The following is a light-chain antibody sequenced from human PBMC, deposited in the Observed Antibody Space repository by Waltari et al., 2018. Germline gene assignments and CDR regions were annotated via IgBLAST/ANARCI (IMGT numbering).Light chain of an antibody. J-gene: IGLJ2*01. CDR3: SSYAVPRSVL. V-gene: IGLV2-23*02. CDR1: SSDVSTYNL. CDR2: EVN. Sequence: QSALTQPASVSGSPGQSITVSCTGRSSDVSTYNLVSWYQHHPGKAPKLLIYEVNQRPSGVSPRFSASKSGNTASLTVSGLQAADEADYYCSSYAVPRSVLFGGGTKVTVL.